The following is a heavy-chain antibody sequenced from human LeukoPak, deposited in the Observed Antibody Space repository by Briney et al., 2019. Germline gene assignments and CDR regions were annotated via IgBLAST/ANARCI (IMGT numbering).Heavy chain of an antibody. CDR2: ISAYNGNT. CDR1: GYTFTSYG. D-gene: IGHD2-15*01. V-gene: IGHV1-18*01. J-gene: IGHJ4*02. CDR3: ASGSAALGYCSGGSCYDHFFDY. Sequence: GASVKVSCKASGYTFTSYGISWVRQAPGQGLEWMGWISAYNGNTNYAQKLQGRVTMTTDTSTSTAYIELKSLRSDDTAVYYCASGSAALGYCSGGSCYDHFFDYWGQGTLVTVSS.